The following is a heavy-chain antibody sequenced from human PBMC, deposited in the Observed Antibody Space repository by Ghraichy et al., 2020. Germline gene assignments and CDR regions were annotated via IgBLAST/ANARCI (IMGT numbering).Heavy chain of an antibody. CDR2: IYYSGTT. J-gene: IGHJ6*02. Sequence: SETLSLTCTVSGGSISSYYWSWMRQPPGKGLEWIGHIYYSGTTNYNPSLKSRVSISVDTSKNQFSLQLNSVTPADTAVYYCARGNEDNWNYAGGMDVWGQGTTVTVSS. CDR3: ARGNEDNWNYAGGMDV. V-gene: IGHV4-59*12. D-gene: IGHD1-7*01. CDR1: GGSISSYY.